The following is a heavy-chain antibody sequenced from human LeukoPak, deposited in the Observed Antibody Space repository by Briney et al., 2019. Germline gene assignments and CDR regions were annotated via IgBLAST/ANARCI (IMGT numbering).Heavy chain of an antibody. V-gene: IGHV4-59*08. J-gene: IGHJ4*02. Sequence: SETLSLICTVSGGSISSYYWSWIRQPPGKGLEWIGYIYYSGSTNYNPSLKSRVTVSVDTSKSQFSLRLTSVTAADTAVYYCARHADYGGYLDYWGQGTLVTVSS. D-gene: IGHD4-23*01. CDR1: GGSISSYY. CDR3: ARHADYGGYLDY. CDR2: IYYSGST.